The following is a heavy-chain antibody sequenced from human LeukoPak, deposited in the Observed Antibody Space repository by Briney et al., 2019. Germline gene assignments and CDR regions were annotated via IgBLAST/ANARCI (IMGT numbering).Heavy chain of an antibody. CDR3: AKGVGVGYPAGGIDY. D-gene: IGHD5-18*01. Sequence: GGSLRLSCAASGFTFSSYAMSWVRQAPGKGLEWVSAISGSGGSTYYADSAKGRFTISRDNSKNTLYLQMNSLRAEDTAVYYCAKGVGVGYPAGGIDYWGQGTLVTVSS. J-gene: IGHJ4*02. V-gene: IGHV3-23*01. CDR1: GFTFSSYA. CDR2: ISGSGGST.